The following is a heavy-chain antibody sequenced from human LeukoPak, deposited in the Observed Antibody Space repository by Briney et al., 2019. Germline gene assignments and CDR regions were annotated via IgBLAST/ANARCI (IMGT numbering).Heavy chain of an antibody. CDR1: GYTLTELS. CDR3: ATASSVGATNGPFGPRYYYYGMDV. Sequence: ASVTVSCTVSGYTLTELSMHWVRQAPGKGLEWMGGFDPEDGETIYAQKFQGRVTMTEDTSTDTAYMELSSLRSEDTAVYYCATASSVGATNGPFGPRYYYYGMDVWGQGTTVTVSS. D-gene: IGHD1-26*01. V-gene: IGHV1-24*01. J-gene: IGHJ6*02. CDR2: FDPEDGET.